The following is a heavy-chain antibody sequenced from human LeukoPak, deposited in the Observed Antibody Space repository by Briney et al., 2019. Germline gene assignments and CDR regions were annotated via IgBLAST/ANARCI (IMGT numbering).Heavy chain of an antibody. Sequence: PSEMLSLTCTVAGGSISSSSYCWSWIRQPAGKGLELIGRIYTSGSYNYNPSLKSRVTMSVDTSKNQFSLKLTSVTAADTAVYFCARPPLFSSSLFDPWGQGTLVIVSS. J-gene: IGHJ5*02. D-gene: IGHD6-13*01. CDR1: GGSISSSSYC. CDR3: ARPPLFSSSLFDP. V-gene: IGHV4-61*02. CDR2: IYTSGSY.